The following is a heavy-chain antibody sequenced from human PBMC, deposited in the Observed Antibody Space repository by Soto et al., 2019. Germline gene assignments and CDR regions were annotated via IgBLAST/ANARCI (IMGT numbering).Heavy chain of an antibody. CDR2: TYFRSKWYN. Sequence: SQTLSLTCALSGDRVSSNTASWNWIRQSPSRGLEWPGRTYFRSKWYNEYAVSVKSRIIINPDTSNHQFSRQLNSVTPEDTAVYFCAKGDNLGPKTGYAFDPWGQGIMVTVSS. J-gene: IGHJ5*02. CDR1: GDRVSSNTAS. D-gene: IGHD5-12*01. V-gene: IGHV6-1*01. CDR3: AKGDNLGPKTGYAFDP.